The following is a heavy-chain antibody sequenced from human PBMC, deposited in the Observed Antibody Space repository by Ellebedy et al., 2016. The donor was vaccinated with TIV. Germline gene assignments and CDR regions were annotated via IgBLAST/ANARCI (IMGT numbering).Heavy chain of an antibody. V-gene: IGHV3-15*07. CDR2: IKSKSDAGTT. J-gene: IGHJ6*02. CDR3: TTSYYDYMWGTYRYTPDV. CDR1: GFTFSNAW. Sequence: GGSLRLSXAASGFTFSNAWMNWVRRAPGKGLEWVGRIKSKSDAGTTAYAAPVQGRFTISRDDSKNTLYLQMNSLKTGDTAVYYCTTSYYDYMWGTYRYTPDVWGQGTTVTVSS. D-gene: IGHD3-16*02.